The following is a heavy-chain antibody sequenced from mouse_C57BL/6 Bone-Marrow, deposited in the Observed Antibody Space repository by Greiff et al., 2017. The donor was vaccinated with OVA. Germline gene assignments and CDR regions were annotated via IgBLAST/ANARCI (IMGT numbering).Heavy chain of an antibody. CDR2: IYPGSGST. V-gene: IGHV1-55*01. J-gene: IGHJ3*01. D-gene: IGHD3-2*02. CDR3: AREGYPGAWFAY. CDR1: GYTFTSYW. Sequence: QVQLQQPGAELVKPGASVKMSCKASGYTFTSYWITWVKQRPGQGLEWIGDIYPGSGSTNYNEKFKSKATLTVDTSSSTAYMQLSLTSEDSAVYYCAREGYPGAWFAYWGQGTLVTVSA.